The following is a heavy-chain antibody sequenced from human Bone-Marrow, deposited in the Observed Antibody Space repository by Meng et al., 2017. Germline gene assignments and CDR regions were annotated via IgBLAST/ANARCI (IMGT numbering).Heavy chain of an antibody. D-gene: IGHD3-22*01. CDR2: IYTSGST. V-gene: IGHV4-61*02. J-gene: IGHJ4*02. Sequence: SEILSLTCTVSGGSISSGSYYWSWIRQPAGKGLEWIGRIYTSGSTNYNPSLKSRVTISVDTSKNQFSLKLSSVTAADTAVYYCARGLTMIGRYFDYWGQGTLVTVSS. CDR1: GGSISSGSYY. CDR3: ARGLTMIGRYFDY.